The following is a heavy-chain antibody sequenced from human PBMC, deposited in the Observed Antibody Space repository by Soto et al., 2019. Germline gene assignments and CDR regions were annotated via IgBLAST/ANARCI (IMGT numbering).Heavy chain of an antibody. J-gene: IGHJ3*02. CDR1: GFTFTSSA. CDR2: IVVGSGNT. Sequence: QMQLVQSGPEVKKPGTSVKVSCKASGFTFTSSAMQWVRQARGQRLEWIGWIVVGSGNTNYAQKFQERVTITRDMSTSTAYMEMSSLRAEDTAVYYCAAGITMVRGQRRFYAFDIWGQGTMVTVSS. CDR3: AAGITMVRGQRRFYAFDI. D-gene: IGHD3-10*01. V-gene: IGHV1-58*02.